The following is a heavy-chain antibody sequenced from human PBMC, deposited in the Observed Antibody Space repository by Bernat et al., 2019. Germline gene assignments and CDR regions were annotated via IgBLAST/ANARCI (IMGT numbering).Heavy chain of an antibody. CDR2: IGTAGDT. Sequence: EVQLVESGGGLVQPGGSLRLSCAASGFTFSSYDMHWVRQATGKGLEWVSAIGTAGDTYYPGSVKGRSTISRENAKNPLYLQMNSLRAGDTAVYYCARGGVGATSYYYYGMDVWGQGTTVTVSS. J-gene: IGHJ6*02. V-gene: IGHV3-13*04. CDR3: ARGGVGATSYYYYGMDV. CDR1: GFTFSSYD. D-gene: IGHD1-26*01.